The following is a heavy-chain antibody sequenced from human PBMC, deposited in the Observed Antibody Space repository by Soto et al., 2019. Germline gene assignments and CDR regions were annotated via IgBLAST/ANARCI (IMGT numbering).Heavy chain of an antibody. V-gene: IGHV3-30*18. D-gene: IGHD3-3*01. CDR2: ISYDGSNK. J-gene: IGHJ4*02. CDR1: GFTFSSYG. CDR3: AKEGDDFWSGYFSYFDY. Sequence: GGSLRLSCAASGFTFSSYGMHWVRQAPGKGLEWVAVISYDGSNKYYADSVKGRFTISRDNSKNTLYLQMNSLRAEDTAVYYCAKEGDDFWSGYFSYFDYWGQGTLVTVSS.